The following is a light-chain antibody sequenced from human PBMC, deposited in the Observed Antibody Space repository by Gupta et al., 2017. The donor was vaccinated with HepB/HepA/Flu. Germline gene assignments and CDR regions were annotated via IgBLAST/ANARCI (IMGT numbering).Light chain of an antibody. CDR2: GNN. CDR3: QSTDNKLSGVV. J-gene: IGLJ2*01. CDR1: RSNIGAGYD. Sequence: QYVLTQPPSGPGAPGQRVTIPCPRPRSNIGAGYDVHWYQHLPGTAPKLLICGNNNRPSGVPARFSGSKSGTSASLAITGLQAEDEAHYYCQSTDNKLSGVVFGGWTKLTVL. V-gene: IGLV1-40*01.